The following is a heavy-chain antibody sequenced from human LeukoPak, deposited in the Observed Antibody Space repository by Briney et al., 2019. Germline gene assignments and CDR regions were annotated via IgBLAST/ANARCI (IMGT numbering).Heavy chain of an antibody. CDR2: ISQTGTIE. Sequence: GGSLRLSCAASGFTFVTYVIHWVRQAPGKGLEWVAVISQTGTIETYADSVQGRFTISRDNSKSTVYLQMTSLKTEDTAVYYCARDRAVALPTYYYYMDVWGKGTTVTVSS. CDR3: ARDRAVALPTYYYYMDV. CDR1: GFTFVTYV. D-gene: IGHD2-15*01. V-gene: IGHV3-30*04. J-gene: IGHJ6*03.